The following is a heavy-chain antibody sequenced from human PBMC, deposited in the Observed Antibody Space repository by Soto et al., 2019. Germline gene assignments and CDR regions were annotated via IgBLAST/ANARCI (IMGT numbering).Heavy chain of an antibody. CDR2: IYPGDSDT. D-gene: IGHD3-22*01. CDR1: GYSFTSYW. CDR3: ARLHGSRNYYDSSGYGMDV. J-gene: IGHJ6*02. Sequence: GESLKISCKGSGYSFTSYWIGWVRQMPGKGLEWMGIIYPGDSDTRYSPSFQGQVTISADKSISTAYLQWSSLKASDTAMYYRARLHGSRNYYDSSGYGMDVWGQGTTVPVSS. V-gene: IGHV5-51*01.